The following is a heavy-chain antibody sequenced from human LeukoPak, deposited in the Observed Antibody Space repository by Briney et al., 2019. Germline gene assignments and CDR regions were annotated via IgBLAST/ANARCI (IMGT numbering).Heavy chain of an antibody. J-gene: IGHJ6*03. CDR3: AKEYGYDYNYFYSMDV. V-gene: IGHV3-73*01. CDR1: GFTFSNAW. CDR2: IRNKANTYAT. D-gene: IGHD1-1*01. Sequence: GESLRLSCAASGFTFSNAWMSWVRQAPGKGLEWVGRIRNKANTYATAYAASVKGRFTVSRDESKNTASLQMNSLRPEDTAVYFCAKEYGYDYNYFYSMDVWGKGTTVTISS.